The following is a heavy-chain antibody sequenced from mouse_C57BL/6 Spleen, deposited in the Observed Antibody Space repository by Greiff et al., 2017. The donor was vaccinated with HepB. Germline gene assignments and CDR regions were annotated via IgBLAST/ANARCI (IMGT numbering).Heavy chain of an antibody. CDR3: ARGSNYVDAMDY. D-gene: IGHD2-5*01. V-gene: IGHV5-17*01. J-gene: IGHJ4*01. CDR1: GFTFSDYG. CDR2: ISSGSSTI. Sequence: EVQLVESGGGLVKPGGSLKLSCAASGFTFSDYGMHWVRQAPEKGLEWVAYISSGSSTIYYADTVKGRFTISRDNAKNTLFLQMISLRSEDTAMYYCARGSNYVDAMDYWGQGTSVTVSS.